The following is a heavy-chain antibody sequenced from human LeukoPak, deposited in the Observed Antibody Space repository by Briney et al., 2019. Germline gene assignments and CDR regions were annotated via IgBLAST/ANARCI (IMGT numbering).Heavy chain of an antibody. CDR2: ISSSSSYI. CDR1: GFTFSSYS. CDR3: ASSQWIPRGVDY. V-gene: IGHV3-21*01. Sequence: PGGSLRLSCAASGFTFSSYSMNWVRQAPGKGLEWVSSISSSSSYIYYADSVKGRFTISRDNAKNSLYLQMNSLRAEDTAVYYCASSQWIPRGVDYWGQGTLVTVSS. J-gene: IGHJ4*02. D-gene: IGHD3-10*01.